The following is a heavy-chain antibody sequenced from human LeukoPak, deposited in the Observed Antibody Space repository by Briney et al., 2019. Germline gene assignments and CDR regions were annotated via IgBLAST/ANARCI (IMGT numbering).Heavy chain of an antibody. V-gene: IGHV3-21*01. J-gene: IGHJ4*02. CDR2: ISSSSSYI. Sequence: GGSLRLSCAASGFTFSSYSMNWVRQAPGKGLEWVSSISSSSSYIYYADPVKGRFTISRDNAKNSLYLQMNSLRAEDTAVYYCARDVGVRLFDYWGQGTLVTVSS. CDR3: ARDVGVRLFDY. D-gene: IGHD6-25*01. CDR1: GFTFSSYS.